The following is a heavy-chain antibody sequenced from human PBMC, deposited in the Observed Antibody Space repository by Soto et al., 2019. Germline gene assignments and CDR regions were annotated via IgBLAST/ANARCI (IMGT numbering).Heavy chain of an antibody. Sequence: GGSLRLSCAASGFTFSTYWMNWVRQAPGKGLEWVANIKQDGSEKYYVDSVKGRFTISRDNAKNSLYLQMNTLRAEDTAVYYCLRDQRYCGDGTCYSVFDYWGQGTLVTVS. CDR3: LRDQRYCGDGTCYSVFDY. D-gene: IGHD2-15*01. V-gene: IGHV3-7*01. CDR1: GFTFSTYW. CDR2: IKQDGSEK. J-gene: IGHJ4*02.